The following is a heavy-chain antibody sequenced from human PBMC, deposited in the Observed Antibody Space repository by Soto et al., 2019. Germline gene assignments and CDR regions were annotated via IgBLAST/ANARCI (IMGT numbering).Heavy chain of an antibody. CDR1: GGTFSSYA. CDR2: IIPIFGTA. D-gene: IGHD6-13*01. V-gene: IGHV1-69*06. Sequence: KVSCKASGGTFSSYAISWVRQAPGQGLEWMGGIIPIFGTANYAQKFQGRVTITADKSTSTAYMELSSLRSEDTAVYYCARVPYSSSWRPVWFDPWGQGTLVTVSS. CDR3: ARVPYSSSWRPVWFDP. J-gene: IGHJ5*02.